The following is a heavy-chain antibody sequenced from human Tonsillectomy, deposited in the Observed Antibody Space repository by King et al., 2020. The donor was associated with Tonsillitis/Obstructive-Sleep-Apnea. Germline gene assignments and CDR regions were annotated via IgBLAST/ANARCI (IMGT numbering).Heavy chain of an antibody. CDR3: ARDYFDSSGSP. CDR1: GFSFSGYS. Sequence: VQLVESGGGLVKPGGSLRLSCAASGFSFSGYSMNWVRXAXGKXXXWXXXXXXSXXXXXXXXSVXGRFTISXXXAKXXLYLXXNSLRGEDTAVYYCARDYFDSSGSPWGQGTLVTVSS. J-gene: IGHJ5*02. V-gene: IGHV3-21*01. CDR2: XXXSXXXX. D-gene: IGHD3-22*01.